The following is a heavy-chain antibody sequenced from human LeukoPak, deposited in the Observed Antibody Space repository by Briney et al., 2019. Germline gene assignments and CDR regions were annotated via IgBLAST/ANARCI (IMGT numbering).Heavy chain of an antibody. Sequence: PSETLSLTCIVSGGSINSGNYYWSWIRQPAGKGLEWIGRIYPSGSTNYNPSLKSRVIMSVDTSKNQFSLKLSSVTAADTAVYYCARGQGNYDILTGYYYWGQGTLVTVSS. D-gene: IGHD3-9*01. V-gene: IGHV4-61*02. CDR1: GGSINSGNYY. J-gene: IGHJ4*02. CDR2: IYPSGST. CDR3: ARGQGNYDILTGYYY.